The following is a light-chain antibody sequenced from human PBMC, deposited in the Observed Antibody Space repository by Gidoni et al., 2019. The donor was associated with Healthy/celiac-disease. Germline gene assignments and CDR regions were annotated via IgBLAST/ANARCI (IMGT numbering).Light chain of an antibody. V-gene: IGKV1-39*01. CDR2: AAS. CDR1: QSISSY. Sequence: DIQMTQSPSSLSASVGDRVTITCRASQSISSYLNWYQQKPGKAPKLLIYAASSLQSGVPSRFSGSGSGTDLTLNIRSMQPEDFATYYCQQSYSTPITFGQGTRLEIK. J-gene: IGKJ5*01. CDR3: QQSYSTPIT.